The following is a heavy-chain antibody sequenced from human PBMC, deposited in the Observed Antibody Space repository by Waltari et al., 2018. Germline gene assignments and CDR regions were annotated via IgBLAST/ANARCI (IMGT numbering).Heavy chain of an antibody. J-gene: IGHJ5*02. Sequence: QVQLVQSVAEAFKPGSPVKLSCLGSGNTFTHFDNNWLRQAAGQGLELMAWVNPNSGATAYAQKFQGRISMTWDTFTSTAYMELSNLRSDDTAVLYCARGRDVFANFDYNWFDPWGQGTLVTVSS. D-gene: IGHD3-3*01. CDR3: ARGRDVFANFDYNWFDP. V-gene: IGHV1-8*02. CDR2: VNPNSGAT. CDR1: GNTFTHFD.